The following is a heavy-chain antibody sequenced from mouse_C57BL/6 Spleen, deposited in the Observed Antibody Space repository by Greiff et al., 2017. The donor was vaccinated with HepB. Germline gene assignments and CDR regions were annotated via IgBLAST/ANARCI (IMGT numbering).Heavy chain of an antibody. V-gene: IGHV5-9*01. CDR3: ARHYGSIYYYAMDY. D-gene: IGHD1-1*01. Sequence: EVMLVESGGGLVKPGGSLKLSCAASGFTFSSYTMSWVRQTPEKRLEWVATISGGGGNTYYPDSVKGRFTISRDNAKNTLYLQMSSLRSEDTALYYCARHYGSIYYYAMDYWGQGTSVTVSS. CDR2: ISGGGGNT. J-gene: IGHJ4*01. CDR1: GFTFSSYT.